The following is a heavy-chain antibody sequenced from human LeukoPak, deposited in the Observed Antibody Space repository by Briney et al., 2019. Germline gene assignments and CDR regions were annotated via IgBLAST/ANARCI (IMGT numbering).Heavy chain of an antibody. CDR2: IKTDGSQT. CDR3: ARETQWRLDV. V-gene: IGHV3-7*01. J-gene: IGHJ6*02. D-gene: IGHD6-19*01. CDR1: GLTFSAYW. Sequence: GGSRRLSCAASGLTFSAYWMNWVRQGPGKGLEWVAHIKTDGSQTDYVDSVKGRFTISRDNAKNSLYLQMNSLRPEDTAVYYCARETQWRLDVWGQGTTVTVSS.